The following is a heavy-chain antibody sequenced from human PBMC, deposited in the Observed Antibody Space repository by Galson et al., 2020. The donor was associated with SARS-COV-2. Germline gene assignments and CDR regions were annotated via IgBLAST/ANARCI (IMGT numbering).Heavy chain of an antibody. V-gene: IGHV4-30-4*07. CDR1: GGSISNGGYS. CDR2: VDYTGNT. J-gene: IGHJ6*02. D-gene: IGHD1-26*01. CDR3: ATVVGATRRRDSYYYGTDV. Sequence: SETLSLTCEVSGGSISNGGYSWSWTRQPPGKGLEWIGYVDYTGNTYYSPSLQSRITISLDTSKNQFSLRLKSVTAADTAVYYCATVVGATRRRDSYYYGTDVWGQGTKVIVSS.